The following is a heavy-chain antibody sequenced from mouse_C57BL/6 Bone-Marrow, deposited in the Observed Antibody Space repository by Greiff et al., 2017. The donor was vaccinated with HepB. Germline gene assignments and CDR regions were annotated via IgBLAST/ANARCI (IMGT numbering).Heavy chain of an antibody. J-gene: IGHJ3*01. Sequence: QVQLQQPGAELVKPGASVKLSCKASGYNFTSYWMQWVKQRPGQGLEWIGEIDPSDSYTNYNQKFKGKATLTVDTSSSTAYMQLSSLTSEDSAVYYCAAGTTVVVNWGQGTLVTVSA. CDR1: GYNFTSYW. CDR2: IDPSDSYT. CDR3: AAGTTVVVN. V-gene: IGHV1-50*01. D-gene: IGHD1-1*01.